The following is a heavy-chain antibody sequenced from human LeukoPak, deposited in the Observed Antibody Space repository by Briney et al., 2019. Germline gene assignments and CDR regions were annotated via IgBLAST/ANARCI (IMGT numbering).Heavy chain of an antibody. CDR3: AKGDGRYSFGSGSYYPLY. D-gene: IGHD3-10*01. CDR2: VIGSGDST. J-gene: IGHJ4*02. CDR1: GFTFTTYA. V-gene: IGHV3-23*01. Sequence: GGSLRLSCAASGFTFTTYAMTWVRQAPGKGLEWVSSVIGSGDSTNYADSVKGRFTISRDSSKNTLYLQMNSLRAEDTAVYYCAKGDGRYSFGSGSYYPLYWGQGTLVTVSS.